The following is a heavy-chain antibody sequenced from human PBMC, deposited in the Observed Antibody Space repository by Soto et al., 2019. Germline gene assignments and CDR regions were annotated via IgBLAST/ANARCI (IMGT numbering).Heavy chain of an antibody. Sequence: GASVKVSCKASGGTFSSYAISWVRQAPGQGLEWMGGIIPIFGTANYAQKFQGRVTITADESTSTAYMELSSLRSEDTAVYYCARAPVLDTAFDYWGQGTLVTVS. D-gene: IGHD5-18*01. V-gene: IGHV1-69*13. CDR2: IIPIFGTA. J-gene: IGHJ4*02. CDR1: GGTFSSYA. CDR3: ARAPVLDTAFDY.